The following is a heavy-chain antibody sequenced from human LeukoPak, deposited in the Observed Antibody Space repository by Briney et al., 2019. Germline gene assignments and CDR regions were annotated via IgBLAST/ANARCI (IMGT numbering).Heavy chain of an antibody. CDR2: IYHSGGT. CDR3: ARLDILTAANFDP. V-gene: IGHV4-31*03. D-gene: IGHD3-9*01. J-gene: IGHJ5*02. CDR1: GGSISSGNYY. Sequence: SQTLSLICTVSGGSISSGNYYWSWIRQHPGKGLEWIGYIYHSGGTQYNPSLKSRVTISVDTSKNQFSLRLSSVTAADTAVYYCARLDILTAANFDPWGQGTLVTVSS.